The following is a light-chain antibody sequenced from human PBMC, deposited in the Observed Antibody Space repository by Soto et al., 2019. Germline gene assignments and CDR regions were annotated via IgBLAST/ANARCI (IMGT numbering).Light chain of an antibody. J-gene: IGKJ1*01. CDR3: QQDNSYSST. Sequence: DIQMSQSPSTLSASVGDRVTITCRASQTISNWLAWYQQKPGKAPNLLIYDASSLESGVPSRFSGSGSGTEFTLTISSLQPDDFATYYCQQDNSYSSTFGQGTKVDI. V-gene: IGKV1-5*01. CDR1: QTISNW. CDR2: DAS.